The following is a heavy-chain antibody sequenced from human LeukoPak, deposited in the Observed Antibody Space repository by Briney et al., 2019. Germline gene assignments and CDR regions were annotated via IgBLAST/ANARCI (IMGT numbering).Heavy chain of an antibody. Sequence: GGSLRLSCAASGFTFSDYYMSWIRQAPGKGLEWVSYIRSSGSTSYYADSVKGRFTIARDNAKNSLYLQMNSLRAEDTAVYYCARDSSSGYYTHWGQGILVTVSS. V-gene: IGHV3-11*04. CDR3: ARDSSSGYYTH. CDR1: GFTFSDYY. D-gene: IGHD3-22*01. J-gene: IGHJ4*02. CDR2: IRSSGSTS.